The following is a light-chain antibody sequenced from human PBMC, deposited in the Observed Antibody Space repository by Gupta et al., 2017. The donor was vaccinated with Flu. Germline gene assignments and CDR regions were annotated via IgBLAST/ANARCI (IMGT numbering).Light chain of an antibody. J-gene: IGKJ2*03. Sequence: ILMTQSPATLSVSPGDRATLSCRASQNIRSDLAWYQPRLGQAPRLLIYGASTRAAGVPARFSGGGSGTEFSLTIIDLQSEEYAVYYCQKYNGWPPYSFGQGTRLDIK. CDR3: QKYNGWPPYS. V-gene: IGKV3-15*01. CDR2: GAS. CDR1: QNIRSD.